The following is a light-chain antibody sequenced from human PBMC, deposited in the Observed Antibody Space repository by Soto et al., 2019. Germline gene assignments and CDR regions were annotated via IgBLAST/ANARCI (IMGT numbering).Light chain of an antibody. V-gene: IGKV1-17*01. J-gene: IGKJ2*01. CDR1: QDIRNE. CDR3: LQHNSYPHT. CDR2: AVS. Sequence: DTQMTQSPSSLSASVGDRVTITCRASQDIRNELAWYQQKSGKAPKRLIYAVSSLESGVPSRFSGSRSGTEFTLTITSLQPEDFATYFCLQHNSYPHTFGQGT.